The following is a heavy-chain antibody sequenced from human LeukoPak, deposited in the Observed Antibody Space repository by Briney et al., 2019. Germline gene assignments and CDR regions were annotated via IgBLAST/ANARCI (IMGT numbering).Heavy chain of an antibody. V-gene: IGHV3-23*01. CDR1: GFTFYNYA. J-gene: IGHJ5*02. CDR2: ISGSGGNT. Sequence: GGSLRLSCAASGFTFYNYAMSWVRQAPGKGLEWVSTISGSGGNTYYADSVKGRCTISRDNSEHTLYLQMNSLRAEDTAVYYCAKPLGYCTGGVCYSNYFDPWGQGTLVTVSS. CDR3: AKPLGYCTGGVCYSNYFDP. D-gene: IGHD2-8*02.